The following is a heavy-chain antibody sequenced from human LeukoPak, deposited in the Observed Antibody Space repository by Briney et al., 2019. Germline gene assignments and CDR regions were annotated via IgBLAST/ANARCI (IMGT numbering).Heavy chain of an antibody. CDR1: GFTFSTYD. Sequence: GGSLRLSCAASGFTFSTYDMSWLRQAQGQGLEWVSAFSGSGGNTYYADSVKGRFTISRDNSKNTMYLQMNSLRAEDTAVYYCAKSGLNRFDYWGQGTLVTVSS. CDR3: AKSGLNRFDY. V-gene: IGHV3-23*01. D-gene: IGHD2-15*01. CDR2: FSGSGGNT. J-gene: IGHJ4*02.